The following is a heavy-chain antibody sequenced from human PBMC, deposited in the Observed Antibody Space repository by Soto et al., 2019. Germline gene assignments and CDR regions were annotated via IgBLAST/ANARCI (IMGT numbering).Heavy chain of an antibody. CDR3: ARWFTYGNFDYFDY. D-gene: IGHD3-10*01. CDR1: GFTFSSHW. J-gene: IGHJ4*02. CDR2: IDSSGSTT. V-gene: IGHV3-74*01. Sequence: GGSLRLSCAACGFTFSSHWMHWFRQAPGKGLVWVSRIDSSGSTTTYADSVKGRFTISRDNAKNTLFLQMNGLRAEDTAIYYCARWFTYGNFDYFDYWGQGTQVTVSS.